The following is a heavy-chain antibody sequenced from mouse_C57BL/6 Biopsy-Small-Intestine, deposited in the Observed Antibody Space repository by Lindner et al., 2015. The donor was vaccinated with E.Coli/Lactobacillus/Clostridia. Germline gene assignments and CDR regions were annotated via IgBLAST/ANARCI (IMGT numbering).Heavy chain of an antibody. CDR2: IYPGDGDT. V-gene: IGHV1-82*01. Sequence: VQLQESGAELVKPGASVKISCKASGYAFSSSWMNWVKQRPGKGLEWIGRIYPGDGDTNYNGKFKGKATLTADKSSSTAYMELRSLTSEDSAVYYCARGRFGDYYGSSYVIFDYWGQGTTLTVSS. J-gene: IGHJ2*01. CDR3: ARGRFGDYYGSSYVIFDY. CDR1: GYAFSSSW. D-gene: IGHD1-1*01.